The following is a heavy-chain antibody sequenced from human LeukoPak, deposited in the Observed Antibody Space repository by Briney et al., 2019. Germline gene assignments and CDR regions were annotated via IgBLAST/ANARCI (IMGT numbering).Heavy chain of an antibody. D-gene: IGHD4-17*01. CDR3: AKDLDHGDYVFDY. V-gene: IGHV3-30*18. CDR2: ISYDGSNK. CDR1: GFTFSSYG. Sequence: PGGSLRLPCAASGFTFSSYGMHWVRQAPGKGLEWVAVISYDGSNKYYADSVKGRFTISRDNSKNTLYLQMNSLRAEDTAVYYCAKDLDHGDYVFDYWGQGTLVTVSS. J-gene: IGHJ4*02.